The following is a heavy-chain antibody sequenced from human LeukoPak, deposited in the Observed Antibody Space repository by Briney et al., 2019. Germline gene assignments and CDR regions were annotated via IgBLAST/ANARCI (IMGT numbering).Heavy chain of an antibody. CDR1: GGSFSGYY. V-gene: IGHV4-34*01. Sequence: PSETLSLTCAVYGGSFSGYYWSWIRQPPGKGLEWIGEINHSGSTNYNPSLKSRVTISVDTSKNQFSLKLSSVTAADTAVYYCARGFKSRPSMVRGVSQPVDYWGQGTLVTVSS. CDR2: INHSGST. D-gene: IGHD3-10*01. CDR3: ARGFKSRPSMVRGVSQPVDY. J-gene: IGHJ4*02.